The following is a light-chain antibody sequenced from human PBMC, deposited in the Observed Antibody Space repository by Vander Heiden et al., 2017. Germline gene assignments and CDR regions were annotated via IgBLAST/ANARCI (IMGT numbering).Light chain of an antibody. CDR1: SSNIGSNT. CDR3: AAWDDSLNGVV. V-gene: IGLV1-44*01. J-gene: IGLJ2*01. Sequence: QSVLTQPPSASGTPGQSVTISCSGSSSNIGSNTVNWYQQFPGTAPKFLIYSDNLRPSGVPDRFSGSKSGTSASLAISVLQSEDEAIYYCAAWDDSLNGVVFGGGTKLTV. CDR2: SDN.